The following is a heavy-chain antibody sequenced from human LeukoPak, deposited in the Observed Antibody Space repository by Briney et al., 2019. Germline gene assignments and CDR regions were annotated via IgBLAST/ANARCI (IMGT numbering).Heavy chain of an antibody. CDR3: ARPTMGATRGFDY. Sequence: SETLSLTCTVSGDSISSSSNCWGWLRQPPGKGLEWIGSIFYSGTSYCSPSLRSRVTRSVDTSKNQFSLKLSSVTAADTAVYYCARPTMGATRGFDYWGRGTLVTVSS. V-gene: IGHV4-39*01. D-gene: IGHD1-26*01. CDR2: IFYSGTS. CDR1: GDSISSSSNC. J-gene: IGHJ4*02.